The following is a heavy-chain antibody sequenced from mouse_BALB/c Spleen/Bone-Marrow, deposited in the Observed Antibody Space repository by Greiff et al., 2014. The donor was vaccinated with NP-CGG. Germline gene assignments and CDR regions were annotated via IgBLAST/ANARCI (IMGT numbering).Heavy chain of an antibody. V-gene: IGHV1S130*01. J-gene: IGHJ1*01. Sequence: QVQLKESGSVLVRPGASVKLSCKASGYTFTSSWMHWAKQRPGQGLEWIGDIHPNSGNTNYNEKFRGKATLTVDTSSNTAYVDLSSLTSEDSAVYYWARSYRFWYFDVWGAGTTVTVSS. D-gene: IGHD2-14*01. CDR2: IHPNSGNT. CDR1: GYTFTSSW. CDR3: ARSYRFWYFDV.